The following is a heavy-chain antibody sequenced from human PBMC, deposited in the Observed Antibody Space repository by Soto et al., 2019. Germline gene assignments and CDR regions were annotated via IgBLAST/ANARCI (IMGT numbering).Heavy chain of an antibody. J-gene: IGHJ3*02. D-gene: IGHD2-21*02. CDR2: IYYSGST. V-gene: IGHV4-30-4*01. Sequence: QVQLQESGPGLVKPSQTLSLTCTVSGGSISSGDYYWSWIRQPPGKGLEWIGYIYYSGSTYYNPSLKSRVTISVDTSKNQFSLKLSSVTAADTAVYYCARVNIVVVTAAGAFDIWGQGTMVTVSS. CDR3: ARVNIVVVTAAGAFDI. CDR1: GGSISSGDYY.